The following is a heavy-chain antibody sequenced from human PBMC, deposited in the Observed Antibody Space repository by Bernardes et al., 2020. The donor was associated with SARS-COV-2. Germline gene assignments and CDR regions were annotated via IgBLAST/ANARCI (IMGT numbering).Heavy chain of an antibody. Sequence: GGSLRLSCAASGFTFSTYAMSWVRQAPGKGLEWLSALSGSGGSTYYADSVKGRFTISRDNSKNTLYLQMNSLRAEDTAVYYCAKPAYYYDSSGYYYEGFLAYWGQGTLVTVSS. CDR3: AKPAYYYDSSGYYYEGFLAY. V-gene: IGHV3-23*01. CDR1: GFTFSTYA. CDR2: LSGSGGST. J-gene: IGHJ4*02. D-gene: IGHD3-22*01.